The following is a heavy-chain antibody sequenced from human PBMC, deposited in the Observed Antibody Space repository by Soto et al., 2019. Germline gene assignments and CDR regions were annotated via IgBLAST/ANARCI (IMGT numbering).Heavy chain of an antibody. V-gene: IGHV1-18*01. CDR2: ISAYNGNT. Sequence: GASVKVSCKASGYTFTSYGISWVRQAPGQGLEWMGWISAYNGNTNYAQKLQGRVTMTTDTSTSTAYMELRSLRSDDTAVYYCARPREIPTFLSELDPWGQVPLVTVSS. D-gene: IGHD2-21*01. CDR1: GYTFTSYG. CDR3: ARPREIPTFLSELDP. J-gene: IGHJ5*02.